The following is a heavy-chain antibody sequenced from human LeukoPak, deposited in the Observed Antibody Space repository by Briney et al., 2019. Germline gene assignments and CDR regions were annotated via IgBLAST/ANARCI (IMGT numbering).Heavy chain of an antibody. D-gene: IGHD3-10*01. J-gene: IGHJ5*02. CDR2: ISYDGSNK. CDR1: GFTISSYG. CDR3: AKDLLLGGGMVRGALDP. Sequence: GGSLRLSCAASGFTISSYGMHWVRQAPGKGLEWVAVISYDGSNKYYADSVKGRFTISRDNSKNTLYLQMNSLRAEETAVYYCAKDLLLGGGMVRGALDPWGQGTLVTVSS. V-gene: IGHV3-30*18.